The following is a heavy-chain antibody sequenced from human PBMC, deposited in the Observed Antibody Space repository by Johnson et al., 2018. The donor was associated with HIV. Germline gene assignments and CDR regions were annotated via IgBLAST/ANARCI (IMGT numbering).Heavy chain of an antibody. CDR2: IGTAGDT. CDR1: GFTFSSYD. J-gene: IGHJ3*02. CDR3: AKEWAGFGETHDTVDI. V-gene: IGHV3-13*01. D-gene: IGHD3-10*01. Sequence: VRLVESGGGVVQPGRSLRLSCAASGFTFSSYDMHWVRQATGKGLEWVSAIGTAGDTYYPGSVKGRFTISRENAKNSLYLQMNRLRAEDTALYYCAKEWAGFGETHDTVDIWGQGTMVTVSS.